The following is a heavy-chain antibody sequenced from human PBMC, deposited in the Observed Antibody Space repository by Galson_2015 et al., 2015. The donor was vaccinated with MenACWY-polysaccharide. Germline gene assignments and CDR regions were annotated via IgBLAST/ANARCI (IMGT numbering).Heavy chain of an antibody. J-gene: IGHJ4*02. V-gene: IGHV3-30*04. D-gene: IGHD3-10*01. Sequence: SLRLSCAASGFSFRDYAMHWVRQAPGKGLEWVAVTSYDGHKKYYGDSVKGRFTISRDNSKNTLYLQMDTLRAEDTGVYYCARDNMGFGGSRVEIDYWGQGILVTVSS. CDR2: TSYDGHKK. CDR1: GFSFRDYA. CDR3: ARDNMGFGGSRVEIDY.